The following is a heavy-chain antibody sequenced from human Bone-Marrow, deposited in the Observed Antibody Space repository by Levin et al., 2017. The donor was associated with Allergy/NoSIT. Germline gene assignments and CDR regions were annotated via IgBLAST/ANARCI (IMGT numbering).Heavy chain of an antibody. V-gene: IGHV3-23*01. J-gene: IGHJ5*02. D-gene: IGHD3-10*01. Sequence: GGSLRLSCAASGFSFSNNAMSWVRQAPGKGLEWVSAISGSGSSTYYADSVKGRFTISRDNSKNTLYLQVSSLRTEDTAVYYCVKVTSSYGSGSYYSVNNWFEPWGQGTLVTVSS. CDR3: VKVTSSYGSGSYYSVNNWFEP. CDR2: ISGSGSST. CDR1: GFSFSNNA.